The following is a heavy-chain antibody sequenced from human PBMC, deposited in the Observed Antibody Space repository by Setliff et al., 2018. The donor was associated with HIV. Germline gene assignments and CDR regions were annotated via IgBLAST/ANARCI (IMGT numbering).Heavy chain of an antibody. CDR3: ARSQEDFDILTGYPPIGASDI. CDR2: VYFGQST. Sequence: SETLSLTCSVSGGSISSSSYYWAWIRQSPGKGLEWILSVYFGQSTDYNSSLKSRVTTSVDTSKNQFSLRLNSVTAADTGVYYCARSQEDFDILTGYPPIGASDIWGQGIMVTVSS. CDR1: GGSISSSSYY. D-gene: IGHD3-9*01. J-gene: IGHJ3*02. V-gene: IGHV4-39*07.